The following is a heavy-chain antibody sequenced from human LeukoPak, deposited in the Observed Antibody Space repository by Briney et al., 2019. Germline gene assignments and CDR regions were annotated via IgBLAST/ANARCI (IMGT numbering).Heavy chain of an antibody. V-gene: IGHV4-59*01. D-gene: IGHD1-26*01. CDR3: ARDPGRWELPYD. Sequence: SETLSLTCTVSGGSISSYYWSWIRQPPGKGLGWIGYIYYSGSTNYNPSLKSRVTISVDTSKNQFSLKLSSVTAADTAVYYCARDPGRWELPYDWGQGTLVTVSS. CDR2: IYYSGST. J-gene: IGHJ4*02. CDR1: GGSISSYY.